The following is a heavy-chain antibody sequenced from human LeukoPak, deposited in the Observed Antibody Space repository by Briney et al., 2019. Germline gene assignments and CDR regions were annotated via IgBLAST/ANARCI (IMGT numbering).Heavy chain of an antibody. CDR1: GGSISSYY. CDR3: AGRKRSGIAVAGKGDWFDP. Sequence: PSETLSLTCTVSGGSISSYYWSWIRQPPGKGLEWTGDIYYSGSTKYNPSLKSRVTISVDTSKNQFSLKLSSVTAAETAFYYCAGRKRSGIAVAGKGDWFDPWGQGTLVTVSS. CDR2: IYYSGST. V-gene: IGHV4-59*08. D-gene: IGHD6-19*01. J-gene: IGHJ5*02.